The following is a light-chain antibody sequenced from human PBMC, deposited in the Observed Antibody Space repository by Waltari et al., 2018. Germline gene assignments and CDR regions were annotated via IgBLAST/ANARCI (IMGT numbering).Light chain of an antibody. J-gene: IGKJ5*01. CDR3: QQYHSFPIT. CDR2: DAS. CDR1: QGIRNY. V-gene: IGKV1-16*02. Sequence: DIQMTQSPSSLSASVGDRVTITCRASQGIRNYLAWSQKKPGKAPKSLIYDASSLQSLVSSKFSGSGFGTDFTLTITSLQPEDFATYYCQQYHSFPITFGQGTRLEIK.